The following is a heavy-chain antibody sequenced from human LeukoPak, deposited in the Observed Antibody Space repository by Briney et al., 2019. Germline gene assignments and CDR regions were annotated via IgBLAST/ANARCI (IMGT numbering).Heavy chain of an antibody. CDR3: ARRAGAYSHPYDY. Sequence: HPGGSLRLSCAASGFTFSSFAMNWVRQAPGKGLEWVSIISGSGDTTHYTDSVKGRFTISRDNSKNTLYLQMNSLRAEDTAVYYCARRAGAYSHPYDYWGQGTLVTVSS. CDR1: GFTFSSFA. D-gene: IGHD4/OR15-4a*01. V-gene: IGHV3-23*01. CDR2: ISGSGDTT. J-gene: IGHJ4*02.